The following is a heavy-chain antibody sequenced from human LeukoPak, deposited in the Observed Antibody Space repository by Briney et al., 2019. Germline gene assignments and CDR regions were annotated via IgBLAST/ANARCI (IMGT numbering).Heavy chain of an antibody. V-gene: IGHV4-59*01. D-gene: IGHD3-10*01. CDR3: ARDYYSALGTFDY. CDR2: VYYSGST. J-gene: IGHJ4*02. CDR1: GGSISTYY. Sequence: SETLSLTCTVSGGSISTYYWSWIRQPPGKGLEWIGYVYYSGSTNYNPSLKSRVTISIDTSKNQFSLKLSSVTAADTAVYYCARDYYSALGTFDYWGQGTLVTVSS.